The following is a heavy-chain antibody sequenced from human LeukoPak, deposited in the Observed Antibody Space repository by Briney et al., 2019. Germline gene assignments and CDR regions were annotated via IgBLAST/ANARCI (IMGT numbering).Heavy chain of an antibody. CDR1: GGTFSSYA. CDR3: ARDRGYCSSTSCLNWFDP. D-gene: IGHD2-2*01. CDR2: IIPIFGTA. Sequence: SVKVSCKASGGTFSSYAISWVRQAPGQGLEWMGGIIPIFGTANYAQKFQGRVTITVDESTSTAYMELSSLRSEDTAVYYCARDRGYCSSTSCLNWFDPWGQGTLVTVSS. J-gene: IGHJ5*02. V-gene: IGHV1-69*13.